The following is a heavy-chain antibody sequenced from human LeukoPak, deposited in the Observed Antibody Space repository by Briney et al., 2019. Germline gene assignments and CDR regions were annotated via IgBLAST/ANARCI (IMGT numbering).Heavy chain of an antibody. CDR2: ISWNSGSI. Sequence: PGGSLRLSCAASGFTFDDYAMHWVRQAPGKGLEWVSGISWNSGSIGYADSVKGRFTISRDNAKNSLYLQMNSLRAEDTALYYCAKKAISSSAFDIWGQGTMVTVSS. J-gene: IGHJ3*02. CDR1: GFTFDDYA. V-gene: IGHV3-9*01. CDR3: AKKAISSSAFDI. D-gene: IGHD6-13*01.